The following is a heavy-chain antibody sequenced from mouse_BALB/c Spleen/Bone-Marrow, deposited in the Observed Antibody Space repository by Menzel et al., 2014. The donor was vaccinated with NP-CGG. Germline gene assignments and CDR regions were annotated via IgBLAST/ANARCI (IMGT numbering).Heavy chain of an antibody. V-gene: IGHV4-2*02. Sequence: DVMLVESGGGQVQPGGSLNLACVASGFDFGRYWMSWARQAPGKGLEWIGEINPGSSTISYSPSLKDKFIMSRDNAKNTLYLQMRKVRSEDTALYYCARLGYYGYHDKWGQGTTLTVSS. CDR3: ARLGYYGYHDK. CDR2: INPGSSTI. J-gene: IGHJ2*01. D-gene: IGHD1-2*01. CDR1: GFDFGRYW.